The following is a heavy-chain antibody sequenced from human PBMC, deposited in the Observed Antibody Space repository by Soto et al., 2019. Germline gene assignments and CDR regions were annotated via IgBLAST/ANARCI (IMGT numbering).Heavy chain of an antibody. CDR3: ARDLGLWYFDL. V-gene: IGHV3-30-3*01. CDR2: ISYDGSNK. Sequence: QVQLVESGGGVVQPGRSLRLSCAASGFTFSSYAMHWVRQAPGKGLEWVAVISYDGSNKYYADSVKGRFTISRDNSKNKLYLKMNSLRAEDTAVYYCARDLGLWYFDLWGRGTLVTVSS. J-gene: IGHJ2*01. CDR1: GFTFSSYA. D-gene: IGHD2-21*02.